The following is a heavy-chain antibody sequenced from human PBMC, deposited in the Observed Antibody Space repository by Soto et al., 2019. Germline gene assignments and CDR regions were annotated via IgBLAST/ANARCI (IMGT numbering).Heavy chain of an antibody. D-gene: IGHD3-3*01. CDR2: IYYSGST. Sequence: XETLSLTCTVAGCSISSSSYYWGWIRQPRGKGLEWIGSIYYSGSTYYNPSLKSRVTISVDTSKNQFSLKLSSVTAADTAVYYCARHVGFGVVPMGVDYYYYYGMDVWGQGTTVTVSS. CDR3: ARHVGFGVVPMGVDYYYYYGMDV. CDR1: GCSISSSSYY. V-gene: IGHV4-39*01. J-gene: IGHJ6*02.